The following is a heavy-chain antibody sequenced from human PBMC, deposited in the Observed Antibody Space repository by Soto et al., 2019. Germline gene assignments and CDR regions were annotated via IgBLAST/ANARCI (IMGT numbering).Heavy chain of an antibody. Sequence: GGSLRLSCAASGFTFSSYAMSWVRQAPGKGLEWVSAISGSGGSTYYADSVKGRFTISRDNAKNTLYLKMNSLRAEDTAVYYCAKDYDFWSSGFFDYWGQGTLVTVSS. CDR3: AKDYDFWSSGFFDY. J-gene: IGHJ4*02. V-gene: IGHV3-23*01. CDR1: GFTFSSYA. D-gene: IGHD3-3*01. CDR2: ISGSGGST.